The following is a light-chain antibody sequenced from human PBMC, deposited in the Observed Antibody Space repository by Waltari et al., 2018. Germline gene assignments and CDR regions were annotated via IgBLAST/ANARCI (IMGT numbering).Light chain of an antibody. V-gene: IGLV2-23*02. CDR1: NSEVGIYNR. J-gene: IGLJ1*01. Sequence: QSAPTQPAPVSGTPGQPIPLSCTGTNSEVGIYNRFTWYQHHPGEAPKLMICEVIKRPSGVSNRFSGSKSGNTASLTISGLQAEDEADYYCCSYAGSGTYVFGTGTKVTVL. CDR2: EVI. CDR3: CSYAGSGTYV.